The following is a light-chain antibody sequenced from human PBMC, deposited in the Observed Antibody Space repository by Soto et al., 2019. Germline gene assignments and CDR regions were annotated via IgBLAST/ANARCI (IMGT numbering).Light chain of an antibody. V-gene: IGLV2-14*01. CDR1: SSDVGGYNY. Sequence: QSALTQPASVSGSPGQSITISCTGTSSDVGGYNYVSWYQQYPGKAPKLMIYDVSNRPSGVSNRFSGSKSGNTASLTISGLQAEDEADYYCSSYTSNNIVVFGGGTKLTVL. J-gene: IGLJ2*01. CDR2: DVS. CDR3: SSYTSNNIVV.